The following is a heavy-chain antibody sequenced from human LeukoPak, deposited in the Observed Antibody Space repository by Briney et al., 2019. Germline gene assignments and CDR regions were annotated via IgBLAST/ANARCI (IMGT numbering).Heavy chain of an antibody. CDR3: ARGGGFDY. CDR2: ISSSSSYI. CDR1: GFTVSSYG. V-gene: IGHV3-21*01. Sequence: SGGSLRLSCAASGFTVSSYGMTWVRQAPGKGLEWVSSISSSSSYIYYADSVKGRFTISRDNAKNSLYLQMNSLRAEDTAVYYCARGGGFDYWGQGTLVTVSS. J-gene: IGHJ4*02. D-gene: IGHD3-16*01.